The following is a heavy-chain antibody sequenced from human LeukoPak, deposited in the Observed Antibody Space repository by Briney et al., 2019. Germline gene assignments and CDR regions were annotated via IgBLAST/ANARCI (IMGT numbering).Heavy chain of an antibody. D-gene: IGHD3-22*01. CDR2: ISGSAGST. CDR1: GFTFNNYA. V-gene: IGHV3-23*01. CDR3: AKGGRYYYDSSGYHFDY. J-gene: IGHJ4*02. Sequence: GGSLRLSCAASGFTFNNYAMSWVRQAPGKGLEWVSAISGSAGSTYYADSVKGRFTISRDNSKNTQYLQMNSLRAEDTAVYYCAKGGRYYYDSSGYHFDYWGQGTLVTVSS.